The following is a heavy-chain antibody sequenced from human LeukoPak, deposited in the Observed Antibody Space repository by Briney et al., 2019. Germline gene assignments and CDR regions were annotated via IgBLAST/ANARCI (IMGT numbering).Heavy chain of an antibody. V-gene: IGHV4-4*07. CDR3: ARGPYKYDGSGAFDI. Sequence: SETLSLTCTVSGGSISSYYWSWIRQPAGKGLEWIGRIYTSGSTNYNPSLKSRVTISVDTSKNQFSLKLTSVTAADTAVYYCARGPYKYDGSGAFDIWGQGTMVTVSS. CDR1: GGSISSYY. J-gene: IGHJ3*02. D-gene: IGHD3-22*01. CDR2: IYTSGST.